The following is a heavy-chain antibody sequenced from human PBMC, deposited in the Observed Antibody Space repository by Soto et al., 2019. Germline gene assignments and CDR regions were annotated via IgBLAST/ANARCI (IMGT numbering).Heavy chain of an antibody. D-gene: IGHD2-21*02. CDR2: IHYSGSV. J-gene: IGHJ6*02. CDR3: AREDDGGDRDYYGLDV. Sequence: QVQLQESGPGLVRPSQTLSLTCTVSGGSISYDHYHWTWIRQPPGKGLDWIGYIHYSGSVFYNPSLQSRLSMSVDTYKNLFSLRLSSVTAADTSVYFCAREDDGGDRDYYGLDVWCQGTTDTVSS. V-gene: IGHV4-30-4*01. CDR1: GGSISYDHYH.